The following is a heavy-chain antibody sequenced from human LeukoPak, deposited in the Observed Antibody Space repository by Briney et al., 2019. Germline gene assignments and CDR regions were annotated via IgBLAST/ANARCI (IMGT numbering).Heavy chain of an antibody. V-gene: IGHV4-59*01. CDR1: GGSITSFY. Sequence: SETLSLTCTVSGGSITSFYWSWIRQPPGKGLEWIGYIYYSGSTNYNPSLKSRVTISVDTSKNQFSLKLSSVTAADTAVYYCARDIPHYYGSGADAFDIWGQGTMVTVSS. D-gene: IGHD3-10*01. CDR2: IYYSGST. J-gene: IGHJ3*02. CDR3: ARDIPHYYGSGADAFDI.